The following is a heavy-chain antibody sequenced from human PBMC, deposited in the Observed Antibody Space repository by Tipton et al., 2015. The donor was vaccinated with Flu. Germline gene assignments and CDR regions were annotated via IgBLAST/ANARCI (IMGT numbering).Heavy chain of an antibody. CDR1: GGSISSGGYY. D-gene: IGHD4-11*01. J-gene: IGHJ4*02. V-gene: IGHV4-31*03. Sequence: TLSLTCTVSGGSISSGGYYWSWIRQHPGKGLEWIGYIYYSGSTYYNPSLKSRVTISVDTSKNQFSLKLSSVTAADTAVYYCARVQMEYSKGWGRLFDYWGQGTLVTVSS. CDR3: ARVQMEYSKGWGRLFDY. CDR2: IYYSGST.